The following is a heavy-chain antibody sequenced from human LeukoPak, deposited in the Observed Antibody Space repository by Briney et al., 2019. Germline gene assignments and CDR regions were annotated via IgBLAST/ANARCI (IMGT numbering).Heavy chain of an antibody. CDR3: ARRLTQYDCFDP. J-gene: IGHJ5*02. CDR1: GDSVSSNSVT. D-gene: IGHD2-2*01. CDR2: TYYRSTWYN. V-gene: IGHV6-1*01. Sequence: SQTLSLTCAISGDSVSSNSVTWNWIRQSPSRGLEWLGRTYYRSTWYNDYAVSVRGRITVNPDTSKNQFSLHLNSATPEDRAVYYCARRLTQYDCFDPWGQGILVTVSS.